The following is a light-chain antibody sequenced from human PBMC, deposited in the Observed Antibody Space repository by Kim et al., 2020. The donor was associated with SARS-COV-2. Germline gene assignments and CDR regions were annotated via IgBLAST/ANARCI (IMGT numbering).Light chain of an antibody. CDR1: QSVSSSY. J-gene: IGKJ2*01. CDR2: GAS. Sequence: LSPGERATLSCRASQSVSSSYLAWYQQKPGQAPRLLIYGASSRATGIPDRFSGSGSGTDFTLTISRLEPEDFAVYYCQQYGSALYTFGQGTKLEI. CDR3: QQYGSALYT. V-gene: IGKV3-20*01.